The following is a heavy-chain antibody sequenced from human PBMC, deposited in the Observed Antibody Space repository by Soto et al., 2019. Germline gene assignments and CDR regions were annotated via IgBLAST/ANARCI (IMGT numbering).Heavy chain of an antibody. J-gene: IGHJ3*01. Sequence: ASVKVSCKASVFTSSGISWVRQAPGQRLEWMGWISTHNGNTIYAQKFQGRVIMTMDTSTTTVYMELRSLRPDDTAVYLCAREGILGLFDAYDLCGHGTMPTAS. D-gene: IGHD3-3*01. V-gene: IGHV1-18*04. CDR2: ISTHNGNT. CDR1: VFTSSG. CDR3: AREGILGLFDAYDL.